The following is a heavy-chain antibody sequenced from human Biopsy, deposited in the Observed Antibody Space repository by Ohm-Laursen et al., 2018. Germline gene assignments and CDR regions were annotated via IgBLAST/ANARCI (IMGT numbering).Heavy chain of an antibody. CDR3: ARGSNEYGGLYFPH. CDR1: GGSFTGHY. J-gene: IGHJ1*01. D-gene: IGHD4-23*01. CDR2: ISHTGYT. V-gene: IGHV4-59*11. Sequence: GTLSLTCTVSGGSFTGHYWTWIRQPPGKGLEWIGHISHTGYTSYKSSLKSRVTISLDTSRKHFSLRLMSLAAADTAVYYCARGSNEYGGLYFPHWGQGTPVTVSS.